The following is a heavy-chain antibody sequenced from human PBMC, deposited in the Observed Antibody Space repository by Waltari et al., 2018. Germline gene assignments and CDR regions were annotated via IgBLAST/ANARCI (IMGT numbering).Heavy chain of an antibody. V-gene: IGHV4-39*01. CDR3: VKTDYGDFDY. J-gene: IGHJ4*02. CDR2: VYYSGRT. D-gene: IGHD4-17*01. Sequence: QLKLQESGPGLVKPSETLSLTCAVSGGSISRSYYWGWIRQPPKKGLGLIGSVYYSGRTYYNPALKSRVTISVDTSKNQFSLKLTSVTAADTAVYYCVKTDYGDFDYWGQGTLVTVSS. CDR1: GGSISRSYY.